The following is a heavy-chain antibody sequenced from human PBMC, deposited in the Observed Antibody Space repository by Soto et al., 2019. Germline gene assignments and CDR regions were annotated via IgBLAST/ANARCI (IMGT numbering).Heavy chain of an antibody. J-gene: IGHJ3*02. CDR3: VRVENYFDSKGESLDALDI. CDR2: IRKKGNSYST. D-gene: IGHD3-22*01. V-gene: IGHV3-72*01. CDR1: GFTFSDYY. Sequence: EVQVVESGGGLVQPGGSLRLLCAASGFTFSDYYIDWVRQAPGKGLEWVGRIRKKGNSYSTDYAASVKGRFTISREDPKNSAYLQMNSLKSEDTAVFYCVRVENYFDSKGESLDALDIWGQGTMVTVSS.